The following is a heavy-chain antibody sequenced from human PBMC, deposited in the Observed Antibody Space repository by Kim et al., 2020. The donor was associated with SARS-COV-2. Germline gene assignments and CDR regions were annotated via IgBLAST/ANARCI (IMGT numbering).Heavy chain of an antibody. V-gene: IGHV3-9*01. CDR3: AKDLYPYGSGRDRYFDL. CDR1: GFTFDDYA. D-gene: IGHD3-10*01. J-gene: IGHJ2*01. Sequence: GGSLRLSCAASGFTFDDYAMHWVRQAPGKGLEWVSGISWNSGSIGYADSVKGRFTISRDNAKNSLYLQMNSLRAEDTALYYCAKDLYPYGSGRDRYFDLWGRGTLVTVSS. CDR2: ISWNSGSI.